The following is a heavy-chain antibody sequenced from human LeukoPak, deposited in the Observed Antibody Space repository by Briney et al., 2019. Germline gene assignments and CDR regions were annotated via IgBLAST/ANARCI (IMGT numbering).Heavy chain of an antibody. CDR3: ARVECSSTTCYDDY. CDR1: GYTFRSYA. J-gene: IGHJ4*02. V-gene: IGHV1-18*01. D-gene: IGHD2-2*01. CDR2: INVYNGYT. Sequence: GASVKVSCKTSGYTFRSYAISWVRQAPGQGLERMGWINVYNGYTNYARNFQGRVTMTTDTSTSTAYMEVRSLRSDDPAVYYCARVECSSTTCYDDYWGQGTLVIVSS.